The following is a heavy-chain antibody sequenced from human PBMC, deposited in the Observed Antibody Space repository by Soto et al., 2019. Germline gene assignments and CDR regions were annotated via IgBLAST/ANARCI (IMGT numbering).Heavy chain of an antibody. CDR3: AKDPIAVAGISNLEWGNYFDY. CDR1: GFTFSSYA. Sequence: EVQLLESGGGLVQPGGSLRLSCAASGFTFSSYAMSWVRQAPGKGLEWVSAISGSGGSTYYADSVKGRFTISRDNAKNTQYLQMNSLRAEDTAVYYCAKDPIAVAGISNLEWGNYFDYWGQGTLVTVSS. CDR2: ISGSGGST. D-gene: IGHD6-19*01. J-gene: IGHJ4*02. V-gene: IGHV3-23*01.